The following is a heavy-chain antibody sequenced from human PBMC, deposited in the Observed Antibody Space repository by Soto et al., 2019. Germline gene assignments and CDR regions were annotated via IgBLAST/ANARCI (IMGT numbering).Heavy chain of an antibody. D-gene: IGHD3-10*01. V-gene: IGHV3-23*01. CDR1: GFTFSSYG. J-gene: IGHJ4*02. Sequence: EVQLLESGGGLVQPGGSLRLSCAASGFTFSSYGMSWVRQAPGKRLEWVSSISGSGGSTYYADSVKGRFTISRDNSKNTLYLQMSSLRAEDTAVYYCANRNDYGSGSYFPFDHWGQGTLVTVSS. CDR3: ANRNDYGSGSYFPFDH. CDR2: ISGSGGST.